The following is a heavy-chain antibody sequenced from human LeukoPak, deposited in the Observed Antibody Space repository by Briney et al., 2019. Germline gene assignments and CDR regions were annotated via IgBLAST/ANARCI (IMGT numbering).Heavy chain of an antibody. J-gene: IGHJ4*02. D-gene: IGHD3-16*01. CDR1: GFSFSSYN. CDR3: ARLPPNNHAYFDN. Sequence: GGSLRLSCAASGFSFSSYNMNWVRQAPGKGLEWVANINQDGSVRRYVGSVEGRFTISRDNAKNALFLQMSSLRVEDTAVYYCARLPPNNHAYFDNWGQGTLVTVSS. V-gene: IGHV3-7*03. CDR2: INQDGSVR.